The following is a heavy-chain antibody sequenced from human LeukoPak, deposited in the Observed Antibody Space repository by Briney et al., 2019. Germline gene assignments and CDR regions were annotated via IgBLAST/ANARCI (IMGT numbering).Heavy chain of an antibody. V-gene: IGHV1-2*02. CDR3: ASYPRYSSSPPFDY. CDR1: GYTFTVQD. J-gene: IGHJ4*02. CDR2: INPNTGAT. D-gene: IGHD6-6*01. Sequence: ASVKVSCKASGYTFTVQDMHWVRQAPGQGFEWMGWINPNTGATNYAQKFQGRVTMTRDTTINTAYMELTSLTSDDTAVYYCASYPRYSSSPPFDYWGQGTMVTVSP.